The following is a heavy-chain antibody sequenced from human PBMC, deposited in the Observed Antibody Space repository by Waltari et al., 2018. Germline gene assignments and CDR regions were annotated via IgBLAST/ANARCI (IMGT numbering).Heavy chain of an antibody. J-gene: IGHJ2*01. CDR2: VSWGGATV. CDR1: GFDFYDYD. CDR3: AASRGVYWYFDF. V-gene: IGHV3-9*01. D-gene: IGHD3-16*01. Sequence: EVQLVESGGGLVQPGRSLRLSCAASGFDFYDYDRHWVRQVQGKGRGWVSVVSWGGATVGYADSVNGRFASSRDNAKNSLYLQMNSLRVEDTAFYYCAASRGVYWYFDFWGRGTLVSVSS.